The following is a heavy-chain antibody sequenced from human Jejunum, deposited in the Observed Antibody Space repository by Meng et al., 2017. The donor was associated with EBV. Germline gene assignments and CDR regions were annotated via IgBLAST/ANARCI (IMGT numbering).Heavy chain of an antibody. D-gene: IGHD2-8*02. J-gene: IGHJ5*02. V-gene: IGHV7-4-1*02. Sequence: VQLVQSGSWLKKPGASVKVSCKASGYTFTSSGINWVRQAPGQGLEWMGWINTNTGYPTYAQDFTGRFVFSLDTSVSTAYLQITSLSTEDNAVYYCARVRPGGGWFDPWGQGTLVTVSS. CDR3: ARVRPGGGWFDP. CDR2: INTNTGYP. CDR1: GYTFTSSG.